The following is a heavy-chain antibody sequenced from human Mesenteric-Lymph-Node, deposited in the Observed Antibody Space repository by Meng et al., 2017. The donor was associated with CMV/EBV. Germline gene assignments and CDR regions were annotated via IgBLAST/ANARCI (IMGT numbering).Heavy chain of an antibody. J-gene: IGHJ6*02. CDR3: AKEYSYGPPYHYYGMDV. CDR2: IHYDGSTE. V-gene: IGHV3-30*02. Sequence: GGSLRLSCAASGFSFSSYGMHWVRQAPGKGLEWVAFIHYDGSTEYYADSVKGRFTISRDNSKSTVYLQMNSLRAEDTAVYYCAKEYSYGPPYHYYGMDVWGQGTTVTVSS. D-gene: IGHD5-18*01. CDR1: GFSFSSYG.